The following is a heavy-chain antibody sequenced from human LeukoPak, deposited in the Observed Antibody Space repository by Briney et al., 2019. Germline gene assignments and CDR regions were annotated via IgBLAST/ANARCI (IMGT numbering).Heavy chain of an antibody. D-gene: IGHD1-26*01. V-gene: IGHV4-59*08. Sequence: PSETLSLTCTVSGGPITSYFWSWIRQPPGRGLEWAGYVFFSGSTNYNPSLSSRVTISVDTSKNQFFLKVDSVTAADTAVYYCARHITVSYSAFDSWGQGALVTVSS. CDR3: ARHITVSYSAFDS. CDR2: VFFSGST. J-gene: IGHJ4*02. CDR1: GGPITSYF.